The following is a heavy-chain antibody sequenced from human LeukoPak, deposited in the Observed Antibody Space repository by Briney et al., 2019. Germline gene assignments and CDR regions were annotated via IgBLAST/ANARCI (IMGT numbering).Heavy chain of an antibody. V-gene: IGHV3-23*01. CDR1: GFTFSSYA. Sequence: GGSLRLSCAASGFTFSSYAMSWVRQAPGKGLEWVSAISGSGGSTYYADSVKGRFTVSRDNSKNTLYLQMNSLRAEDTAVYYCAKGAPDYYGSGSYVDYWGQGTLVTVSS. J-gene: IGHJ4*02. CDR3: AKGAPDYYGSGSYVDY. D-gene: IGHD3-10*01. CDR2: ISGSGGST.